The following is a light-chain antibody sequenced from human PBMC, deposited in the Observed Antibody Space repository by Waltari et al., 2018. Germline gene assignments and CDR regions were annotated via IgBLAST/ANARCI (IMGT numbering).Light chain of an antibody. CDR2: AAS. CDR1: QGIANS. Sequence: DIQMTQPPSSLSASVGDRVPFTCRPSQGIANSLAWYQQKLGQAPKLLLYAASRLESGVPSRYSGSGSGTDYTLTISSLQAEDFAAYYCQQYYNTPWTFGQGTKVEIK. CDR3: QQYYNTPWT. J-gene: IGKJ1*01. V-gene: IGKV1-NL1*01.